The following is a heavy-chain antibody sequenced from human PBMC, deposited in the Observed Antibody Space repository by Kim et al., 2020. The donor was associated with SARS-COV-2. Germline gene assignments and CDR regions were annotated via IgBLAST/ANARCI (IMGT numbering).Heavy chain of an antibody. Sequence: GGSLRLSCAASGFTFSNYWMNWVRQAPGKGLEWVANIKQYGSEKYYVDSVKGRFTISRDNAKDSLYLQMDSLRAEDTALYFCARDVSLMIGIYYYYYMDVWGKGTTVTVSS. CDR3: ARDVSLMIGIYYYYYMDV. CDR2: IKQYGSEK. CDR1: GFTFSNYW. V-gene: IGHV3-7*01. D-gene: IGHD2-21*01. J-gene: IGHJ6*03.